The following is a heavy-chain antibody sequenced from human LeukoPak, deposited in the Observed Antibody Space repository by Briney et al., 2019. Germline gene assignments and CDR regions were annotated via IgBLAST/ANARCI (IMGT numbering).Heavy chain of an antibody. CDR1: GYSISSGYY. Sequence: PSETLSLTCTVSGYSISSGYYWGWIRQPPGKGLEWIGSIYHSGSTYYNPSLKSRVTISVDTSKNQFSLKLSSVTAADTAVYYCARDQVVAAKNWDMFDPWGQGTLVTVSS. CDR2: IYHSGST. J-gene: IGHJ5*02. V-gene: IGHV4-38-2*02. D-gene: IGHD2-15*01. CDR3: ARDQVVAAKNWDMFDP.